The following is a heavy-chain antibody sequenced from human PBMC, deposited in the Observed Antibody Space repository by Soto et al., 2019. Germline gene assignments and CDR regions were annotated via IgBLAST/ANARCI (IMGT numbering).Heavy chain of an antibody. CDR1: GFTFSNYV. D-gene: IGHD3-9*01. J-gene: IGHJ4*02. CDR3: ARGSFYEVSDYFSSYYFDS. CDR2: IWDDGSNR. V-gene: IGHV3-33*01. Sequence: QVQLVESGGSVVQPGRSLRLSCEMSGFTFSNYVMNWVRQAPGRGLEWVALIWDDGSNRYYTDSVQGRFSISRDNSKGTLYLHMDSLRAEDTAVYYCARGSFYEVSDYFSSYYFDSWGQGTLVTVST.